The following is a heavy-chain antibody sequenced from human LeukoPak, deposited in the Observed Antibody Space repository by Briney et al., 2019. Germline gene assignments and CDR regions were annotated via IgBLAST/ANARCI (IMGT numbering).Heavy chain of an antibody. CDR3: ATDRGYSGYGTFDY. Sequence: PGGSLRLSCAASGFTFSNYAMAWVRQAPGKGREGVSLISGSGDATYYADSVKGRFSISRDNSKNTLSLQMNSLRANDSALYFCATDRGYSGYGTFDYWGQGTLVTVSS. V-gene: IGHV3-23*01. CDR2: ISGSGDAT. CDR1: GFTFSNYA. J-gene: IGHJ4*02. D-gene: IGHD5-12*01.